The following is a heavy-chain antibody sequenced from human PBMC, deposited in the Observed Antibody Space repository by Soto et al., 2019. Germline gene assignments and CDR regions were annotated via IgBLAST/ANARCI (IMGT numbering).Heavy chain of an antibody. CDR2: IWYDGSNK. CDR1: GFTFSSYG. V-gene: IGHV3-33*01. J-gene: IGHJ4*02. D-gene: IGHD3-22*01. Sequence: QVQLVESGGGVVQPGRSLRLSCAASGFTFSSYGMHRVRQAPGKGLEWVAVIWYDGSNKYYADSVKGRFTISRDNSKNTLYLQMNSLRAEDTAVYYCARGPYYYDGSTKGDYWGQGTLVTVSS. CDR3: ARGPYYYDGSTKGDY.